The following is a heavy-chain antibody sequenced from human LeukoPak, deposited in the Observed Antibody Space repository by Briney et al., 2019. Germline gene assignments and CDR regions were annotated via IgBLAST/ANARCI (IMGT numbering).Heavy chain of an antibody. D-gene: IGHD6-13*01. V-gene: IGHV3-7*01. CDR3: ARDIVAPGLFFDY. J-gene: IGHJ4*02. CDR1: GFTLSSYW. CDR2: IKYDGSEI. Sequence: GGSLRLSCAASGFTLSSYWMSWVRQAPGKGLEWVANIKYDGSEIDYVDSVKGRFTISRDNAKNSLYLQMNSLRAEDTAVYYCARDIVAPGLFFDYWGQGTLVTVSS.